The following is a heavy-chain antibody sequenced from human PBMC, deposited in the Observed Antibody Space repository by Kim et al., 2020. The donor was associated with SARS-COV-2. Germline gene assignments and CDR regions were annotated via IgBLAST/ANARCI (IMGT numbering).Heavy chain of an antibody. Sequence: TLSLTCTVSGGSVSSGSYYWSWIRQPPGKGLEWIGYIYYSGSTNYNPSLKSRVTISVDTSKNQFSLKLSSVTAADTAVYYCARYYDFSYYFDYWGQGTLVAVSS. CDR1: GGSVSSGSYY. V-gene: IGHV4-61*01. J-gene: IGHJ4*02. CDR2: IYYSGST. CDR3: ARYYDFSYYFDY. D-gene: IGHD3-3*01.